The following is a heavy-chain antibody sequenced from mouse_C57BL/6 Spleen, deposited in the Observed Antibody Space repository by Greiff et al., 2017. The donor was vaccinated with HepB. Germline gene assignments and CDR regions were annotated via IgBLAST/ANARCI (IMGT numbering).Heavy chain of an antibody. CDR1: GYTFTSYG. CDR3: AREESSSGPFAY. V-gene: IGHV1-81*01. D-gene: IGHD3-2*02. CDR2: IYPRSGNT. J-gene: IGHJ3*01. Sequence: VQLQQSGAELARPGASVKLSCKASGYTFTSYGISWVKQRTGQGLEWIGEIYPRSGNTYYNEKFKGKATLTADKSSSTAYMELRSLTSEDSAVYFCAREESSSGPFAYWGQGTLVTVSA.